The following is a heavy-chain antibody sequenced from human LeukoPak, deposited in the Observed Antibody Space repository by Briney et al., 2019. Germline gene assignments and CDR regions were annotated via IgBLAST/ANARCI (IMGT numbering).Heavy chain of an antibody. Sequence: SEPLSLICSVSGGSISSSSYYWGWIRQPPGKGLEWIGNIYYGGSTYYNPSLKSRVTISVDTSKNQFSLRLSSVTAADTAVYYCATLTREINAFDIWGQGTMVTGS. D-gene: IGHD5-24*01. J-gene: IGHJ3*02. CDR3: ATLTREINAFDI. CDR2: IYYGGST. CDR1: GGSISSSSYY. V-gene: IGHV4-39*01.